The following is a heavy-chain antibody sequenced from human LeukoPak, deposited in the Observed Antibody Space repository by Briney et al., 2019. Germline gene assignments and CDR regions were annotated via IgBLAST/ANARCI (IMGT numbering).Heavy chain of an antibody. Sequence: GGSLRLSCSASGFTFSRYAMSWVRQPPGKGLEWLSSMSGSGGSTYYADSVKGRFTISRDNSKNTLYLQMNSLRAEDTAVYYCANPPTVVNRGFAFDIWGQGTMVTVSS. CDR3: ANPPTVVNRGFAFDI. CDR2: MSGSGGST. V-gene: IGHV3-23*01. D-gene: IGHD4-23*01. CDR1: GFTFSRYA. J-gene: IGHJ3*02.